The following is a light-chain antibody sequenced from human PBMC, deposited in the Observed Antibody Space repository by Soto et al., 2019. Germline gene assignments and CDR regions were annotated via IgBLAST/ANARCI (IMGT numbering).Light chain of an antibody. J-gene: IGKJ4*01. CDR1: QDISNY. V-gene: IGKV1-27*01. Sequence: DIQMTQSPSSLSASVGDRVTITCQASQDISNYLNWYQQKPGQVPRLLISGASTLHSGVPSRFSGSGSGTDFTLTITSLQPEDIATYFCQKYDTAPLTFGGGTKVEI. CDR3: QKYDTAPLT. CDR2: GAS.